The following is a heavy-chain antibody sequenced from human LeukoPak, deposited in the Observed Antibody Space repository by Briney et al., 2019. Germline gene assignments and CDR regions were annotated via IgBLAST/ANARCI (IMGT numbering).Heavy chain of an antibody. V-gene: IGHV4-34*01. CDR2: INHSGST. D-gene: IGHD4-11*01. Sequence: SETLSLTXAVYGGSFSGYYWSWIRQPPGKGLEWIGEINHSGSTNYNPSLKSRVTMSVDTSKNQFSLKLSSVTAADTAVYYCARDGLDYSDAFDIWGQGTMVTVSS. CDR3: ARDGLDYSDAFDI. J-gene: IGHJ3*02. CDR1: GGSFSGYY.